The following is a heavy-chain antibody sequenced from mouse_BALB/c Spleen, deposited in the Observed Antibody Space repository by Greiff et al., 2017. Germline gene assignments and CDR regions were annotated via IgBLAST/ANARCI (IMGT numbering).Heavy chain of an antibody. CDR2: IDPSDSYT. J-gene: IGHJ4*01. V-gene: IGHV1-69*02. D-gene: IGHD2-14*01. CDR3: AYYRYDGGYAMDY. CDR1: GYTFTSYW. Sequence: QVQLQQPGAELVKPGASVKLSCKASGYTFTSYWMHWVKQRPGQGLEWIGEIDPSDSYTNYNQKFKGKATLTVDKSSSTAYMQLSSLTSEDSAVYYCAYYRYDGGYAMDYWGQGTSVTVSS.